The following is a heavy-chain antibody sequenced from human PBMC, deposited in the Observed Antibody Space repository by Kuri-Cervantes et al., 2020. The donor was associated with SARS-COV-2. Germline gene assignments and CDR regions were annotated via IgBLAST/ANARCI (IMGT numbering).Heavy chain of an antibody. J-gene: IGHJ4*02. CDR2: IITAFGTA. V-gene: IGHV1-69*06. D-gene: IGHD3-10*01. CDR3: AKELLWFGDLHGGYFDY. Sequence: SVKVSCKASGGTFSSYTINWVRQAPGQGLEWMGGIITAFGTANYAQKFQDRVTLIADKSTSTVFMELSRLSSEDTAVYYCAKELLWFGDLHGGYFDYWGQGTLVTVSS. CDR1: GGTFSSYT.